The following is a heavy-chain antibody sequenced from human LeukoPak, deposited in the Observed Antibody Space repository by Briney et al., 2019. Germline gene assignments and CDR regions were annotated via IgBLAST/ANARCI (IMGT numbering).Heavy chain of an antibody. D-gene: IGHD6-19*01. CDR3: ARGIPNSGRYFYYYYMDV. J-gene: IGHJ6*03. V-gene: IGHV4-34*01. Sequence: SETLSLTCAVYGGSFSGYYWSWIRQPPGKGLEWIGEINHSGSTNYNPSLKSRVTISVDTSKNQFSLKLSSATAADTAVYYCARGIPNSGRYFYYYYMDVWGKGTTVTVSS. CDR1: GGSFSGYY. CDR2: INHSGST.